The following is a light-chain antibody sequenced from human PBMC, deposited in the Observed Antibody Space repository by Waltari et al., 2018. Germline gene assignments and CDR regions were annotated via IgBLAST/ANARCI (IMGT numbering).Light chain of an antibody. Sequence: QSALTQPHSVSASPGQSVTIPCSGSINDVGVEDYVSWYQQLPGKAPKLILYDVVKRPAGVPSRFSGSKYCTTASLTISGLQTDDEATYYCCSYAGAYTFVFGGGTKLTVL. CDR2: DVV. J-gene: IGLJ3*02. V-gene: IGLV2-11*01. CDR1: INDVGVEDY. CDR3: CSYAGAYTFV.